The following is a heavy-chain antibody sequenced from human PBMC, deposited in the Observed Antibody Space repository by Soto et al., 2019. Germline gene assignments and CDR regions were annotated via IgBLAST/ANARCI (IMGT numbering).Heavy chain of an antibody. V-gene: IGHV4-30-4*01. Sequence: QVRLQESGPGQVKPSQTLSLTCTVSGGSISSGDYFWSWVRQPPGKGLEWIGYIYYTGSTSYTPSLKSRITMSVDTSKNQFSLNPTSVTAADTAVYFCARDDGYYRLYDYWGQGSLVTVSS. J-gene: IGHJ4*02. D-gene: IGHD3-3*01. CDR2: IYYTGST. CDR1: GGSISSGDYF. CDR3: ARDDGYYRLYDY.